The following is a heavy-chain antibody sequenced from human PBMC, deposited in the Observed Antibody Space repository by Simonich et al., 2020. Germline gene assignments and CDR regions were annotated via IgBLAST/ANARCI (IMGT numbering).Heavy chain of an antibody. Sequence: EVQLVESGGGLVKPGGSLRLSCAASGFTFSSYSMNWVRQAPGKGLEGVSSISSSSSDINYADSVKGRFTISRDNAKNSLYLQMNSLRAEDTAVYYCARANERDYWGQGTLVTVSS. J-gene: IGHJ4*02. CDR1: GFTFSSYS. CDR3: ARANERDY. CDR2: ISSSSSDI. V-gene: IGHV3-21*01. D-gene: IGHD1-1*01.